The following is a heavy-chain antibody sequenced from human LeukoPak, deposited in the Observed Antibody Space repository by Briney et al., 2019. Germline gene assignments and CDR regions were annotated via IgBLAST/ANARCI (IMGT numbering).Heavy chain of an antibody. CDR3: ARGSYSSSWYADY. CDR1: GFTLSSYS. Sequence: GGSLRLSCAASGFTLSSYSLNWVRQAAGKGLEGVSSISSISSYRYYADSVKGRFTKSRDNAKNSLYLQMNRLKAEDPAVDYCARGSYSSSWYADYWGQGTLVTVSS. J-gene: IGHJ4*02. D-gene: IGHD6-13*01. CDR2: ISSISSYR. V-gene: IGHV3-21*01.